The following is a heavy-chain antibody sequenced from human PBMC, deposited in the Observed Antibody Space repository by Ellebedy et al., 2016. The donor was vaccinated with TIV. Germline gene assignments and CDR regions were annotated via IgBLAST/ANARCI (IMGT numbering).Heavy chain of an antibody. V-gene: IGHV3-23*01. CDR3: ARDPVGVGPAFDS. Sequence: PGGSLRLSCAASGLTFSSHAMSWVRQAPGKGLEWVSSITESGGNTYYADSVKGRFTISRDNSKDTLFLQMNSLRAEDTAIYFCARDPVGVGPAFDSWGQGTMVTVSS. CDR1: GLTFSSHA. CDR2: ITESGGNT. D-gene: IGHD4-23*01. J-gene: IGHJ3*01.